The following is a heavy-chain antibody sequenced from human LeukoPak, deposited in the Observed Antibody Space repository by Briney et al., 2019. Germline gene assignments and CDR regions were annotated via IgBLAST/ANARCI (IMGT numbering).Heavy chain of an antibody. CDR2: ISGSAGST. J-gene: IGHJ4*02. V-gene: IGHV3-23*01. Sequence: GGSLRLSCAASGFTFSTYAMSWVRQAPGKGLEWVSVISGSAGSTYYADSVKGRFTISRDNSKNTLYLQMNSLRAEDTAVYYCAKSSSITIFGVVSHWGQGTLVTVSS. CDR3: AKSSSITIFGVVSH. CDR1: GFTFSTYA. D-gene: IGHD3-3*01.